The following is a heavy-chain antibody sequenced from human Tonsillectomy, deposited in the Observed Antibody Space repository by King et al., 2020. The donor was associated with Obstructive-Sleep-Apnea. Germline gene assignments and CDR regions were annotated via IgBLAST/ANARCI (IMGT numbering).Heavy chain of an antibody. CDR1: GYTFTSYG. J-gene: IGHJ4*02. V-gene: IGHV1-18*01. D-gene: IGHD3-9*01. CDR3: ARGGYDILAGYYAGRDVDFDS. CDR2: ISASNGNA. Sequence: VQLVESGAEVKKPGASVKVSCQASGYTFTSYGISWVRQAPGQGLEWLGWISASNGNANSAQKFQGRLTLTTDTSTSTAYMELRSLRSDDTAVYYCARGGYDILAGYYAGRDVDFDSWGQGTLVTVSS.